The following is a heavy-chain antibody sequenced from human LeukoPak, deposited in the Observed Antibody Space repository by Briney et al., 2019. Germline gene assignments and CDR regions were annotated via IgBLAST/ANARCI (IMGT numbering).Heavy chain of an antibody. CDR1: AFIFSSNS. CDR2: ISGSSSSI. CDR3: ATPPHIARGQQAMV. J-gene: IGHJ1*01. V-gene: IGHV3-21*01. Sequence: GGSLRLSCAASAFIFSSNSMNGVRQAPGKGLEWVSSISGSSSSIYYADSVKGRFTISRDNAKNSLYLQMNSLRPEDTAVYYCATPPHIARGQQAMVWGQGTLVTVSS. D-gene: IGHD6-13*01.